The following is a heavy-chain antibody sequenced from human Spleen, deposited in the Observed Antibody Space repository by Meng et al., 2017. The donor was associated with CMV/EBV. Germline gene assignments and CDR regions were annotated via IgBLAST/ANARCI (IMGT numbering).Heavy chain of an antibody. CDR2: ISASGDDT. CDR3: AKDRGNWNYGMDV. Sequence: GESLKISCAASGFAFSTSAMSWVRQTPGKGPEWVSAISASGDDTFYGDSVRGRFTISRDNSKNTLYLQMNSLRAGDTAVYYCAKDRGNWNYGMDVWGQGTTVTVSS. J-gene: IGHJ6*02. CDR1: GFAFSTSA. D-gene: IGHD3-10*01. V-gene: IGHV3-23*01.